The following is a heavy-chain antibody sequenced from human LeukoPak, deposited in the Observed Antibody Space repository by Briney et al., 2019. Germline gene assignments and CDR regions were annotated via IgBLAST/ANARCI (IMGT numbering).Heavy chain of an antibody. V-gene: IGHV5-51*01. CDR2: IYPGDSDT. CDR3: ASTYCGGDCYGDAFDI. D-gene: IGHD2-21*02. CDR1: GYSFTSHW. J-gene: IGHJ3*02. Sequence: GESLKISCKGSGYSFTSHWIGWVRQMPGKGLEWMGIIYPGDSDTRYSPSFQGQVTISADKSISTAYLQWSSLKASDTAMYYCASTYCGGDCYGDAFDIWGQGTMVTVSS.